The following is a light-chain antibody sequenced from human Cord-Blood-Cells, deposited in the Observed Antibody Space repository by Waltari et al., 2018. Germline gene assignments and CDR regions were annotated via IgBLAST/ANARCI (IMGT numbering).Light chain of an antibody. CDR3: QQRSNWPPIT. Sequence: EIVLTQSPATLSCSPGERATLSCRASQSVSSYLAWYQQKPGQAPRLLIYDASNRATVIPARFSGSGSGTDFTLTISSLEPEDFAVYYCQQRSNWPPITFGQGTRLEIK. J-gene: IGKJ5*01. V-gene: IGKV3-11*01. CDR1: QSVSSY. CDR2: DAS.